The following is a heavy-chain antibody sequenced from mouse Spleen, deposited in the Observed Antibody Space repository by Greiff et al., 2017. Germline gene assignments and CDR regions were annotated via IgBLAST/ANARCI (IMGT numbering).Heavy chain of an antibody. J-gene: IGHJ4*01. CDR3: ARHGALYYAMDY. CDR1: GFSLTSYG. V-gene: IGHV2-6-1*01. CDR2: IWSDGST. Sequence: QVQLKETGPGLVAPSQSLSITCTVSGFSLTSYGVHWVRQPPGKGLEWLVVIWSDGSTNYNSALKSRLSISKDNSKSQVFLKMNSLQTDDTAMYYCARHGALYYAMDYWGQGTSVTVSS.